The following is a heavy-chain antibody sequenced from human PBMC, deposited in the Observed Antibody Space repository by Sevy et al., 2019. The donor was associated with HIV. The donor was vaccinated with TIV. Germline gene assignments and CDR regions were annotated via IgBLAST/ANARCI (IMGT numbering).Heavy chain of an antibody. CDR2: ISTYNGDT. J-gene: IGHJ1*01. D-gene: IGHD1-26*01. CDR3: ARAPSGSQGPGQYFHH. CDR1: GYTFTSYG. Sequence: ASVKVSCKTFGYTFTSYGISWVRQAPGQGLEWMGWISTYNGDTNSAQKLQGRVTMTTDTSTRTAYMELRSLRSDDTAVYYWARAPSGSQGPGQYFHHWGQGTLVTVSS. V-gene: IGHV1-18*01.